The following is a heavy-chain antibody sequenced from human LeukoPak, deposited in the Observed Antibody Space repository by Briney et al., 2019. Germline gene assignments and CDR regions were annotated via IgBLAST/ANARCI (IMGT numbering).Heavy chain of an antibody. V-gene: IGHV3-30*03. Sequence: GRSLRLSCAASGFTFSSYGMHWVRQAPGKGLEWVVVISYDGSNRYYANSVKGRFTISRDNSKNTLYLQMNSLRAEDTAVYYCARELQRTFDYWGQGTLVTVSS. CDR2: ISYDGSNR. CDR1: GFTFSSYG. J-gene: IGHJ4*02. CDR3: ARELQRTFDY.